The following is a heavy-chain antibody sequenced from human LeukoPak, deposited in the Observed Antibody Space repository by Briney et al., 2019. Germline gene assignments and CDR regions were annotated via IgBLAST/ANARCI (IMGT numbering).Heavy chain of an antibody. CDR1: GYTFIHYG. CDR2: ISPYNGNT. CDR3: ARVVVRDANNYKDY. J-gene: IGHJ4*02. D-gene: IGHD5-24*01. V-gene: IGHV1-18*01. Sequence: GASVKVSCKASGYTFIHYGISWVRQAPGQGLECMGWISPYNGNTNYASTLQGRVTMTTDTSTSTAYMELRSLKSDDTAVYYCARVVVRDANNYKDYWGQGTLVTVSS.